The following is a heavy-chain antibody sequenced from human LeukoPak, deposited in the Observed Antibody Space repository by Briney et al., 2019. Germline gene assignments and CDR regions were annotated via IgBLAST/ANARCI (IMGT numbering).Heavy chain of an antibody. CDR1: GGSISSYY. D-gene: IGHD3-22*01. CDR3: ARVGPYYYDSSGYFDY. Sequence: SETLSLTCTVSGGSISSYYWSWIRQPPGKGLEWIGYIYYSGSTNYNPSLKSRVTISVDTSKNQFSLRLSSVTAADTAVYYCARVGPYYYDSSGYFDYWGQGTLVTVSS. V-gene: IGHV4-59*01. CDR2: IYYSGST. J-gene: IGHJ4*02.